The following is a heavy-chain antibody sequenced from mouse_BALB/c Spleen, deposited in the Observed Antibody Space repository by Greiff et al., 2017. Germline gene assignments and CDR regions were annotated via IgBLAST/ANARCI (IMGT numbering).Heavy chain of an antibody. V-gene: IGHV2-9*02. CDR2: IWAGGST. J-gene: IGHJ1*01. D-gene: IGHD1-1*01. CDR1: GFSLTSYG. Sequence: VKLMESGPGLVAPSQSLSITCTVSGFSLTSYGVHWVRQPPGKGLEWLGVIWAGGSTNYNSALMSRLSISKDNSKSQVFLTMNSLQADDTAMYYGARDHYGSSYWYFDVWGAGTTVTVSS. CDR3: ARDHYGSSYWYFDV.